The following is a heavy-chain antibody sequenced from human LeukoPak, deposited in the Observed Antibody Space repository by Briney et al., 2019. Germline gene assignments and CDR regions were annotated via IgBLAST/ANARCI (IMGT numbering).Heavy chain of an antibody. CDR2: IYYSGNT. J-gene: IGHJ4*02. CDR1: GGSISSSSNY. V-gene: IGHV4-39*01. Sequence: SETLSLTCTVSGGSISSSSNYWGWIRQPPGKGLEWIGSIYYSGNTYYNPSLKSRVTISVDTSKNRFSLKLSSVTAADTAVYYCARFLTYYYDSSGYYYFDYWGQGTLVTVSS. CDR3: ARFLTYYYDSSGYYYFDY. D-gene: IGHD3-22*01.